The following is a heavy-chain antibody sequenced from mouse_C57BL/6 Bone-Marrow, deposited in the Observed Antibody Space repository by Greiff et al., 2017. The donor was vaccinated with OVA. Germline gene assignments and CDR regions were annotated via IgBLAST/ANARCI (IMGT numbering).Heavy chain of an antibody. V-gene: IGHV5-9-1*02. CDR3: TRLLDAMDY. D-gene: IGHD2-1*01. Sequence: EVQGVESGAGLVKPGGSLKLSCAASGFTFSSYAMSWVRQTPEKRLEWVAYISSGGDYIYYADTVKGRFTISRDNARNTLYLQMSSLKSEDTAMYYCTRLLDAMDYWGQGTTVTVTS. CDR2: ISSGGDYI. J-gene: IGHJ4*01. CDR1: GFTFSSYA.